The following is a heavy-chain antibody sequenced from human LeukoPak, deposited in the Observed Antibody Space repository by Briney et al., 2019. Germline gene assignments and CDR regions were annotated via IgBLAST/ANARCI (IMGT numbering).Heavy chain of an antibody. V-gene: IGHV3-53*01. Sequence: PGGSLRLSCAASGFTVSSNYMSWVRQAPGKGLEWVSVIYSGGSTYYADSVKGRFTISRDNSKNTLYLQMNSLRAEDTAVYYCARTELPYAFDIWGQGTMVTVSS. CDR1: GFTVSSNY. J-gene: IGHJ3*02. CDR2: IYSGGST. CDR3: ARTELPYAFDI. D-gene: IGHD1-26*01.